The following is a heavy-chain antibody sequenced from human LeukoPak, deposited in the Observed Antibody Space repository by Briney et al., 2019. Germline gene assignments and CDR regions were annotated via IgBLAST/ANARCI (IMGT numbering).Heavy chain of an antibody. CDR1: GFTFSNYW. J-gene: IGHJ4*02. CDR2: INRDGGTT. V-gene: IGHV3-74*03. CDR3: ARDKKSGESSEIDY. Sequence: GGSLRLSCAASGFTFSNYWVHWVRQAPGKGLVWVSRINRDGGTTKYADSVKGRFTVSRDNAKNTLNLQMNSLRAEDTAVYYCARDKKSGESSEIDYWGQGTLVTVSS. D-gene: IGHD3-10*01.